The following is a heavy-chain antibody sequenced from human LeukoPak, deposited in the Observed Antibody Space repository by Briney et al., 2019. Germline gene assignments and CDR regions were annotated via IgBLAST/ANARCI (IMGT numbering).Heavy chain of an antibody. CDR3: ARDQTVTMVRGVDYYYGMDV. CDR1: AFTFSSYS. V-gene: IGHV3-21*01. J-gene: IGHJ6*02. D-gene: IGHD3-10*01. Sequence: GGSLRLSCAASAFTFSSYSMNWVRQAPGKGLEWVSSISSSSSYIYYADSVKGRFTISRDNAKNSLYLQMNSLRAEDTAVYYCARDQTVTMVRGVDYYYGMDVWGQGTTVTVSS. CDR2: ISSSSSYI.